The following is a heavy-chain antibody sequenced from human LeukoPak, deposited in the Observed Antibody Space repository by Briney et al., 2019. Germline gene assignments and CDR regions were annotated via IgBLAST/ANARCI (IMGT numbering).Heavy chain of an antibody. CDR2: IYSGGST. J-gene: IGHJ4*02. CDR3: ARDYSGSYGSFDY. V-gene: IGHV3-66*01. CDR1: GFTVSSNY. D-gene: IGHD1-26*01. Sequence: GGSLRLSCAASGFTVSSNYMSWVRQAPGKGLEWVSVIYSGGSTYYADSVKGRFTISRDNSKNTLYLQMNSLRAEDTAVYYCARDYSGSYGSFDYWGQGTLVTVSS.